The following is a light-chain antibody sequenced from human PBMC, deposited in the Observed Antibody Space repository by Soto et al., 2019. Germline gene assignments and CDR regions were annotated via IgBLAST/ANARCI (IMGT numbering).Light chain of an antibody. CDR1: QSVSSSY. V-gene: IGKV3-20*01. Sequence: EIVLTQSPGTLSLSPGERATLSCRASQSVSSSYLAWNQQKPSQAPRLLIYGASSRATGIPDRFSGSGSGIDFILTFSRLEPEDFAVYYCQQYGSSPTITFGQGTRLEIK. CDR3: QQYGSSPTIT. J-gene: IGKJ5*01. CDR2: GAS.